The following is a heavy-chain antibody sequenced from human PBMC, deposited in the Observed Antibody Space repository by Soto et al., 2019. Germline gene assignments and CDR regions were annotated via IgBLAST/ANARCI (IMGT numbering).Heavy chain of an antibody. Sequence: EVQLVESGGGVVRPGGSLRLSCAASGFTFDDYGMTWVRQAPGKGLEWVSGINWNGGRTGYAASVKGRFTISRDNAKNSLYLQMNGLRVEDTALYHCARGLGDYTFDYWGQGTLVTVSS. J-gene: IGHJ4*02. CDR1: GFTFDDYG. V-gene: IGHV3-20*01. CDR2: INWNGGRT. D-gene: IGHD4-17*01. CDR3: ARGLGDYTFDY.